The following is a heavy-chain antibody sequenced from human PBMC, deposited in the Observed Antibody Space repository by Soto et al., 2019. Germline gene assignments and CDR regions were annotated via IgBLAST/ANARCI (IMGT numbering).Heavy chain of an antibody. CDR1: GGSISSYY. CDR3: ARGGDYGDYVKY. J-gene: IGHJ4*02. V-gene: IGHV4-59*01. Sequence: QVQLQESGPGLVKPSETLSLTCTVSGGSISSYYWSWIRQPPGKGLEWIGYMYYSGSTNYNPSLKSRVAISVDTSKNQFSVKLSSVTAADTAVYYCARGGDYGDYVKYWGQGTLVTVSS. D-gene: IGHD4-17*01. CDR2: MYYSGST.